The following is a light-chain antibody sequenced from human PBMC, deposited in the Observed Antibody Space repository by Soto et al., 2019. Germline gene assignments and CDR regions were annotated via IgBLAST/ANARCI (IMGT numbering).Light chain of an antibody. Sequence: EIVLTQSPATLSLSPGDRATLSCRASQTMRSSHLAWYQQKPGQAPRLLIYTASTRTFDVPDRFSGSGSGTDFTLTITRLQHEDFAVYYCQHYCNSVTFGGGTRVEIK. V-gene: IGKV3-20*01. CDR2: TAS. J-gene: IGKJ4*01. CDR1: QTMRSSH. CDR3: QHYCNSVT.